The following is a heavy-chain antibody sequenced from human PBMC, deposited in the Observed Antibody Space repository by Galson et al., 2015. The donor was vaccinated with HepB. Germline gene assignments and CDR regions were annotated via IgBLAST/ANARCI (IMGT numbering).Heavy chain of an antibody. D-gene: IGHD6-19*01. V-gene: IGHV1-3*01. CDR2: INAGNGNT. J-gene: IGHJ4*02. Sequence: SVKVSCKASGYTFTNYAMHWVRQAPGQRLEWMGWINAGNGNTKYSQKFQGRVTITRDTSASTAYMELSSLRSEDTAVYYCARGVMGIAVAGTTSPFDYWGQGTLVTVSS. CDR3: ARGVMGIAVAGTTSPFDY. CDR1: GYTFTNYA.